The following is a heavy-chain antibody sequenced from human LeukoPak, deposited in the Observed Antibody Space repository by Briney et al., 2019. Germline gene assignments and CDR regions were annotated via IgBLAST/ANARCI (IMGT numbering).Heavy chain of an antibody. V-gene: IGHV3-9*01. CDR3: AKSRFGEPGIAVAGFDY. J-gene: IGHJ4*02. D-gene: IGHD6-19*01. CDR1: GFTFDDYA. CDR2: ISWNSGSI. Sequence: GGSLRLSCAASGFTFDDYAMHWVRQAPGKGLEWVSGISWNSGSIGYADSVKGRFTISRDNAKNSLYLQMNSLRAEDTALYYCAKSRFGEPGIAVAGFDYWGQGTLVTVSS.